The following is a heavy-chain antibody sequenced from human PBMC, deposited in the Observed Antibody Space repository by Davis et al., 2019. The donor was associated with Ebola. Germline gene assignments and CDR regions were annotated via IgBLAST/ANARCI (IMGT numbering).Heavy chain of an antibody. Sequence: ASVKVSCKASGYTFTGYYMHWVRQAPGQGLEWMGWINPNTGGTNYAQKFQGRVTMTRDTSISTAYMELSRLRSDDTAVYYCARGRVWYRPTQLIFGYWGQGTLVTVSS. J-gene: IGHJ4*02. CDR2: INPNTGGT. D-gene: IGHD2-15*01. V-gene: IGHV1-2*02. CDR3: ARGRVWYRPTQLIFGY. CDR1: GYTFTGYY.